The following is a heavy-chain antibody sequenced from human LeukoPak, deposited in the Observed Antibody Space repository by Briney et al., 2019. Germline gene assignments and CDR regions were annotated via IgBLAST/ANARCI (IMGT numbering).Heavy chain of an antibody. Sequence: SETLSLTCTVSGGSISSYYWSWIRQPPGKGLEWIGYIYYSGSTNYNPSLKSRVTISVDTSKNPFSLKLSSVTAADTAVYYCARDKTSNTAMVAGAFDIWGQGTMVTVSS. D-gene: IGHD5-18*01. V-gene: IGHV4-59*01. CDR3: ARDKTSNTAMVAGAFDI. J-gene: IGHJ3*02. CDR1: GGSISSYY. CDR2: IYYSGST.